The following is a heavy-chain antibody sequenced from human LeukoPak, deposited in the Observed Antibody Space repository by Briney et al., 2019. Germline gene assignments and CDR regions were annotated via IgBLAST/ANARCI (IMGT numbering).Heavy chain of an antibody. CDR3: AKDAVVTSLKLACYFDH. CDR2: ISGSGGST. D-gene: IGHD4-11*01. Sequence: GGSLRLSCAASGFAFSSYAMSWVRQAPGKGLEWVSAISGSGGSTYYADSVTGRFTISRDNSKNTLYLKMNSLRAEATAVVYCAKDAVVTSLKLACYFDHWGSGTLVTVSS. CDR1: GFAFSSYA. V-gene: IGHV3-23*01. J-gene: IGHJ2*01.